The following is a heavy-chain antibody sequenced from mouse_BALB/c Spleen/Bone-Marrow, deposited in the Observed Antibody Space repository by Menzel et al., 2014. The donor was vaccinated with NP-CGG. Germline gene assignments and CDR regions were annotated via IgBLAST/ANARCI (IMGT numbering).Heavy chain of an antibody. D-gene: IGHD2-1*01. V-gene: IGHV1-4*01. CDR3: ARVYGNYHAMDY. J-gene: IGHJ4*01. Sequence: VQVKESGAELARPGASVKMSCRASGYTFTTYTMHWVKQRPGQGLEWIGYINPSSGYTYYNQKFKDKATLTADKSSSSAYLQLSSLTSVDSAVYYCARVYGNYHAMDYWGQGTSVTVSS. CDR1: GYTFTTYT. CDR2: INPSSGYT.